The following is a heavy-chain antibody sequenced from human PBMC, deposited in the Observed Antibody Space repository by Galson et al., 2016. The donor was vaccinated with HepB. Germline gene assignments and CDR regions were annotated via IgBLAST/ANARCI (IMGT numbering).Heavy chain of an antibody. CDR1: GFTVSGTY. V-gene: IGHV3-53*01. CDR3: EAYSDPFDV. J-gene: IGHJ3*01. D-gene: IGHD3-16*01. Sequence: SLRLSCAASGFTVSGTYMSWARQAPGKGLQWVSSLFSSGASFYTESLRGRFTVSRDTSTNTLYLQMNSLRADDSAVDYCEAYSDPFDVWGQGTVVTV. CDR2: LFSSGAS.